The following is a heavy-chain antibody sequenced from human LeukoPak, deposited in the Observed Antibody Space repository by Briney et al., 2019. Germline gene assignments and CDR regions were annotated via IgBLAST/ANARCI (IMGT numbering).Heavy chain of an antibody. CDR1: GYTFTDYY. CDR3: ASDYCSGGSCYFDY. CDR2: IIPIFGTA. D-gene: IGHD2-15*01. V-gene: IGHV1-69*13. J-gene: IGHJ4*02. Sequence: GASVKVSCKASGYTFTDYYIHWVRQAPGQGLEWMGGIIPIFGTANYAQKFQGRVTITADESTSTAYMELSSLRSEDTAVYYCASDYCSGGSCYFDYWGQGTLVTVSS.